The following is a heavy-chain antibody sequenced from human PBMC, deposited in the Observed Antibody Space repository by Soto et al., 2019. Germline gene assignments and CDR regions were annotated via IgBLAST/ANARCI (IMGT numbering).Heavy chain of an antibody. Sequence: GGSLRLSCAASGFTFSSYAMSWVRQAPGKGLEWVSAISGSGGSTYYADSVKGRFTISRDNSKNTLYLQMNSLRAEDTAVYYCAKRKYDLWSGPVDVWGQGTKVTVSS. J-gene: IGHJ6*01. CDR3: AKRKYDLWSGPVDV. D-gene: IGHD3-3*01. CDR2: ISGSGGST. V-gene: IGHV3-23*01. CDR1: GFTFSSYA.